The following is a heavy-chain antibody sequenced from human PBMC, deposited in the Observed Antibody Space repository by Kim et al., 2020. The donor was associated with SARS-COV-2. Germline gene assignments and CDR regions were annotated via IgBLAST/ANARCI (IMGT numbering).Heavy chain of an antibody. CDR3: AREGGGYSSGWYFDH. D-gene: IGHD6-19*01. V-gene: IGHV3-30-3*01. J-gene: IGHJ4*02. CDR1: GFTFSSYA. CDR2: ISYDGSNK. Sequence: GGSLRLSCAASGFTFSSYAMHWVRQAPGKGLEWVAVISYDGSNKYYADSVKGRFTISRDNSKNTLYLQMNSLRAEDTAVYYCAREGGGYSSGWYFDHWGLGTLVTLSS.